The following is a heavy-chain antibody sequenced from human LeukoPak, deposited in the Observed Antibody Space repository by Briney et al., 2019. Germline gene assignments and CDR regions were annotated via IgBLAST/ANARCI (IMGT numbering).Heavy chain of an antibody. V-gene: IGHV3-30*18. CDR2: ISYDGSNK. Sequence: PGGSLRLSCAASGFTFSSYGMHWVRQAPGKGLEWVAVISYDGSNKYYADSVKGRFTISRDNSKNTLYLQMNSLRAEDTAVYYCAKLYSYGVFDAFDIWGQGTMVTVSS. J-gene: IGHJ3*02. CDR1: GFTFSSYG. D-gene: IGHD5-18*01. CDR3: AKLYSYGVFDAFDI.